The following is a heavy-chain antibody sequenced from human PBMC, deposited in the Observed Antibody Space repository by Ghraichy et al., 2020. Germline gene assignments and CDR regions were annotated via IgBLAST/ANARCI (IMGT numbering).Heavy chain of an antibody. J-gene: IGHJ3*02. V-gene: IGHV3-7*01. CDR2: IKGDGSKK. CDR3: TRDQNNYDGSDYYDVFDI. D-gene: IGHD3-22*01. Sequence: VANIKGDGSKKNYVDSVTGRFAISRDNAKNSLYLQMDSLRAEDTAVYYCTRDQNNYDGSDYYDVFDIWGQGTMVTVSS.